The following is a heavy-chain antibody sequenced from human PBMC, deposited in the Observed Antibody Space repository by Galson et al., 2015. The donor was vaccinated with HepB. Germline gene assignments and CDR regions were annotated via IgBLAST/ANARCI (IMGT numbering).Heavy chain of an antibody. CDR3: ARETPSVGKDYDSSGTFDY. CDR1: GFTFSSYS. D-gene: IGHD3-22*01. V-gene: IGHV3-21*01. CDR2: ISITSSYI. Sequence: SLRLSCAASGFTFSSYSMNWVRQAPGTGLEWVSSISITSSYIYYADSVTCRFTISSNNAKNSLYLHMNSLRAEDTAVYYCARETPSVGKDYDSSGTFDYWGQGTLVTVSS. J-gene: IGHJ4*02.